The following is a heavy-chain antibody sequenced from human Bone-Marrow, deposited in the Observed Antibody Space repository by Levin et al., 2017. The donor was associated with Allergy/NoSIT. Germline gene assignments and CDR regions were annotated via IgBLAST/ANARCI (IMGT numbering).Heavy chain of an antibody. CDR3: ARDEDYYYGSGSYYTWGY. CDR1: GFTFSSYA. CDR2: ISYDGSNK. J-gene: IGHJ4*02. V-gene: IGHV3-30-3*01. D-gene: IGHD3-10*01. Sequence: LSLTCAASGFTFSSYAMHWVRQAPGKGLEWVAVISYDGSNKYYADSVKGRFTISRDNSKNTLYLQMNSLRAEDTAVYYCARDEDYYYGSGSYYTWGYWGQGTLVTVSS.